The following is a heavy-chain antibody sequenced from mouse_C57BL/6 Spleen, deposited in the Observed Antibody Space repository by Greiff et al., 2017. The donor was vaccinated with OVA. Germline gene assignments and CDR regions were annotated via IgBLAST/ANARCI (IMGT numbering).Heavy chain of an antibody. CDR2: IHPSDSDT. CDR1: GYTFTSYW. J-gene: IGHJ1*03. V-gene: IGHV1-74*01. CDR3: AMVIYYDYDGENLDV. Sequence: QVHVKQPGAELVKPGASVKVSCKASGYTFTSYWMHWVKQRPGQGLEWIGRIHPSDSDTNYNQKFKGKATLTVDKSSSTAYMQLSSLTSEDSAVYYCAMVIYYDYDGENLDVWGTGTTVTVSS. D-gene: IGHD2-4*01.